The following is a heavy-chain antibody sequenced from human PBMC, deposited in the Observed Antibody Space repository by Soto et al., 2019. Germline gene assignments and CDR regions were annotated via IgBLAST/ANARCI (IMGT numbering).Heavy chain of an antibody. Sequence: HPGGSLRLSCAASGFTFSSYAMHWVRQAPGKGLEWVAVISYDGSNKYYADSVKGRFTISRDNSKNTLYLQMNSLRAEDTAVYYCARSREVGSSNAFDIWGQETMVAVSS. J-gene: IGHJ3*02. CDR1: GFTFSSYA. D-gene: IGHD1-26*01. V-gene: IGHV3-30-3*01. CDR2: ISYDGSNK. CDR3: ARSREVGSSNAFDI.